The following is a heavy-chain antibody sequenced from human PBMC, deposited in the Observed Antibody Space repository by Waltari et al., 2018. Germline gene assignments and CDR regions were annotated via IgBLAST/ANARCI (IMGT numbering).Heavy chain of an antibody. V-gene: IGHV4-59*01. J-gene: IGHJ4*02. D-gene: IGHD3-10*01. CDR3: ARGVRFGGSDY. CDR2: IYYSGST. CDR1: GGSISSYY. Sequence: QVQLQESGPGLVKPSETLSLTCIVSGGSISSYYWSWIRQPPGKGLEWIGYIYYSGSTNYNPSLKSRVTISVDTSKNQFSLKLSSVTAADTAVYYCARGVRFGGSDYWGQGTLVTVSS.